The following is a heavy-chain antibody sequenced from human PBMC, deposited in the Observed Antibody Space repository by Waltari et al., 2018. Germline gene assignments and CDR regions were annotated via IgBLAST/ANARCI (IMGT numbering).Heavy chain of an antibody. J-gene: IGHJ4*02. Sequence: QVQLVQSGAEVKKPGASVKVACKVSGYPLPDLSMPWVRQPPGKGLEWMGGFDPEDGETIYAQKFQGRVTMTEDTSTDTAYMELSSLRSEDTAVYYCATDLWFGRGYYPNDYWGQGTLVTVSS. D-gene: IGHD3-22*01. CDR1: GYPLPDLS. V-gene: IGHV1-24*01. CDR2: FDPEDGET. CDR3: ATDLWFGRGYYPNDY.